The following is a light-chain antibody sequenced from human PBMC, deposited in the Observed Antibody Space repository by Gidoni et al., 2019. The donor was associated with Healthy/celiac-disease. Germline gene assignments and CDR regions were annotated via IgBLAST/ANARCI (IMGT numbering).Light chain of an antibody. CDR3: QQRSNWPLT. J-gene: IGKJ4*01. CDR1: QGVSSY. Sequence: IGLKQSPATLSFSPGERATLSCRASQGVSSYLAWYQQKPGQAPRLLIYDASNRATGIPARFSGSGSGTDFTLTISSLEPEDFAVYYCQQRSNWPLTFXGXTKVEIK. CDR2: DAS. V-gene: IGKV3-11*01.